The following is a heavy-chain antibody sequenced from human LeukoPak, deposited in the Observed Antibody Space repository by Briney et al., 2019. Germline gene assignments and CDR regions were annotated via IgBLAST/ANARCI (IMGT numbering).Heavy chain of an antibody. J-gene: IGHJ5*02. V-gene: IGHV4-4*02. CDR2: IYHSGST. Sequence: SETLSLTCAVSGGSISSNNWWSWVRQPPGEGLEWIGEIYHSGSTNYNPSLKSRVTLSVDTSKNQFSLRLDSVTPADTAVYFCAAGTYNGGWTPWGPGTLVTVSS. CDR3: AAGTYNGGWTP. CDR1: GGSISSNNW. D-gene: IGHD6-19*01.